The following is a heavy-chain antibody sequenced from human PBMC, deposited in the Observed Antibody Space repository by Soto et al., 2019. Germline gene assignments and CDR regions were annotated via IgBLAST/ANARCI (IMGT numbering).Heavy chain of an antibody. CDR1: GVSISSGDYY. D-gene: IGHD3-16*01. J-gene: IGHJ4*02. CDR3: ARDRVMLTFGGASEEWGIDS. V-gene: IGHV4-30-4*01. Sequence: SETLSLTCTVSGVSISSGDYYCSWIRQPPGKGLEWIGYIFYSGPTYYNPSLNSRVTISVDTSKNQFSLKLNSVTAADTAVYYCARDRVMLTFGGASEEWGIDSWGQGTLVTVSS. CDR2: IFYSGPT.